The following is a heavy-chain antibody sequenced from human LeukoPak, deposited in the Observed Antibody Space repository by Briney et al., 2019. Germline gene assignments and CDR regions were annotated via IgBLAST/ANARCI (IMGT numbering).Heavy chain of an antibody. J-gene: IGHJ5*02. CDR1: GGSISSYY. Sequence: SETLSLTCTVSGGSISSYYWSWIRQPPGKGLEWIGYIYTGGSTNYNPSLKSRVTISVDTSKNQFSLKLSSVTAADTAVYYCARRGGFNWFDPWGQGTLVTVSS. D-gene: IGHD2-15*01. CDR2: IYTGGST. V-gene: IGHV4-4*09. CDR3: ARRGGFNWFDP.